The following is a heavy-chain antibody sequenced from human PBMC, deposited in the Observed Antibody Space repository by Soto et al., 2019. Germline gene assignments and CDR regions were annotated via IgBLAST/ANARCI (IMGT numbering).Heavy chain of an antibody. Sequence: PGGSLRLSCATSGFTFSSYTMNWVRQAPGKGLEWVSSINSISTYIYYADSVKGRFTVSRDNAKNSLYLQVNSLRAEDTAVYCCARDCSGGNCPTGASDIWGQGTMVTVS. CDR3: ARDCSGGNCPTGASDI. D-gene: IGHD2-15*01. J-gene: IGHJ3*02. CDR2: INSISTYI. V-gene: IGHV3-21*01. CDR1: GFTFSSYT.